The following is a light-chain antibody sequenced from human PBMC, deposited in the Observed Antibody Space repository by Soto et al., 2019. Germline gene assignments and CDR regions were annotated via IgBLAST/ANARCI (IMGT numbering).Light chain of an antibody. V-gene: IGKV1-5*01. J-gene: IGKJ2*01. Sequence: DIQMPQFPSTLSASVGDRVTITCRASQTTNTWLAWYQQKPGTAPKLLIYDASSLEGGVPSRFSASGSGTEFTLTISSLQPDDLAPYYCQEYISYPYTFGQWTKVEIK. CDR2: DAS. CDR1: QTTNTW. CDR3: QEYISYPYT.